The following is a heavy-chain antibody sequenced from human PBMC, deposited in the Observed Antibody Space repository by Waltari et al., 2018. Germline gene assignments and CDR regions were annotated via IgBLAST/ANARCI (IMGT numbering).Heavy chain of an antibody. J-gene: IGHJ4*02. CDR2: IYADGSGK. V-gene: IGHV3-9*01. CDR3: AKDGDEKVGFFFDY. D-gene: IGHD1-26*01. CDR1: GFTLENYA. Sequence: EVQLVESGGGLVQPGRSLKLSCATSGFTLENYARHWVRPAPGKGLEWVAGIYADGSGKGYADSVKGRFTISRDNAKNSLYLEMNSLSAEDTAFYYCAKDGDEKVGFFFDYWGQGMQVTVSS.